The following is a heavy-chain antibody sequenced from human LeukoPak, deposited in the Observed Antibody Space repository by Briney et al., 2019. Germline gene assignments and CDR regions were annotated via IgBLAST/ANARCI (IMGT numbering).Heavy chain of an antibody. D-gene: IGHD3-22*01. V-gene: IGHV4-34*01. CDR1: GGSFSGYY. J-gene: IGHJ4*02. CDR3: ARVHYYDSSGYYYFDY. Sequence: PSETLSLTCAVYGGSFSGYYWSWIRQPPGKGLEWIGEINHSGSTNYNPSLKSRVTISVDTSKNQFSLKLSSVTAADTAVYYCARVHYYDSSGYYYFDYWGQGTLVTVSS. CDR2: INHSGST.